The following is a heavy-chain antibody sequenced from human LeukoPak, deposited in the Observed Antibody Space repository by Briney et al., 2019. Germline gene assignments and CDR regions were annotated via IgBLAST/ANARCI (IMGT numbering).Heavy chain of an antibody. V-gene: IGHV3-21*01. CDR2: ISSTSLYI. CDR3: ARVIPGYYYMDV. J-gene: IGHJ6*03. Sequence: PGGSLRLSCAASGFTFSSYSMNWVRQAPGKGLEWVSYISSTSLYIYYPDSVKGRFTISRDNAKNSLYLQMNSLRAEDTAVYYCARVIPGYYYMDVWGKGTTVIVSS. CDR1: GFTFSSYS.